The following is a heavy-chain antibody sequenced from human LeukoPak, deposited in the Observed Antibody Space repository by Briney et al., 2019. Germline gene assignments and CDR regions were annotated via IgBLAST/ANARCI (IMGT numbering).Heavy chain of an antibody. CDR3: ARVLGYCSGGSCFDAFDI. Sequence: ASVKVSCKASGYTFTGYYMHWVRQAPGQGLEWMGWINPNSGGTNYAQKSQGRVTMTRDTSISTAYMELSRLRSDDTAVYYCARVLGYCSGGSCFDAFDIWGQGTMVTVSS. V-gene: IGHV1-2*02. CDR2: INPNSGGT. CDR1: GYTFTGYY. J-gene: IGHJ3*02. D-gene: IGHD2-15*01.